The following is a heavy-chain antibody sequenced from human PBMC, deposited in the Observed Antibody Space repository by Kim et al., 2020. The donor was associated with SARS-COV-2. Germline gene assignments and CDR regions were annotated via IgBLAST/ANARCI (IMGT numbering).Heavy chain of an antibody. D-gene: IGHD6-19*01. V-gene: IGHV3-74*01. CDR3: ARGGAIIAVVPFDY. Sequence: GGSLRLSCAASGFTFSGYWMHWVRQAPGKGLVWVSRISSDGSSISYADSVKGRFTISRDNAKNTLYLQMNSLRAEDTAVYYCARGGAIIAVVPFDYWGQGTLVTVSS. J-gene: IGHJ4*02. CDR1: GFTFSGYW. CDR2: ISSDGSSI.